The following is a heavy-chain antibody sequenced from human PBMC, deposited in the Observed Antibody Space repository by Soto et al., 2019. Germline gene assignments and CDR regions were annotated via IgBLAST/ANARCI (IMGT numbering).Heavy chain of an antibody. CDR1: GGSFSGYY. D-gene: IGHD2-2*01. CDR2: NNHSGST. V-gene: IGHV4-34*01. CDR3: ARKVPAAIGNNWFDP. J-gene: IGHJ5*02. Sequence: QVQLQQWGAGLLKPSETLSLTCAVYGGSFSGYYWSWIRQPPGKGLEWIGENNHSGSTNYNPSLKRRVTISVDTSKNQFSLKLSSVTAADTAVYYCARKVPAAIGNNWFDPWGQGTLVTVSS.